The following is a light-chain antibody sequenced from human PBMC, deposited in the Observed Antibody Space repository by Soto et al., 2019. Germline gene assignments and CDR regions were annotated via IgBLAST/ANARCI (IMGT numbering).Light chain of an antibody. Sequence: DIQLTQSPSFLSASVGDRVTITCRASQDISRYLAWYQQNPGKAPKLLIYAASTLQSGVPSRFSGSGSGTEFTLTTSSLQPGDFATYYCQHLHTYPYSFGQGTNLEIK. CDR3: QHLHTYPYS. V-gene: IGKV1-9*01. J-gene: IGKJ2*01. CDR2: AAS. CDR1: QDISRY.